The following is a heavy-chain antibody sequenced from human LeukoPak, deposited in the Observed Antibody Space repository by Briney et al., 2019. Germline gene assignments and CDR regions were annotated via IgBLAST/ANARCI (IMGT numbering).Heavy chain of an antibody. CDR2: IVVGSGHT. Sequence: GASVKVSCKASGFTFSTSAMQWVRQARRQRLEWIGWIVVGSGHTNYAQKFQERVTITRDMSTSTAYMELSSLRSEDTAVYYCAATIAADTAYYGMDVWGQGTTVTVSS. D-gene: IGHD6-13*01. CDR1: GFTFSTSA. V-gene: IGHV1-58*02. J-gene: IGHJ6*02. CDR3: AATIAADTAYYGMDV.